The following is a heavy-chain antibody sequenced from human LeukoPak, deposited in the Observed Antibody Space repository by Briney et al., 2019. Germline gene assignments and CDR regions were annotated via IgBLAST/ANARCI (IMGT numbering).Heavy chain of an antibody. V-gene: IGHV4-34*01. CDR1: GGSFSGYY. CDR3: ARAGVVVRRNPRRDAFDI. D-gene: IGHD2-21*01. Sequence: SETLSLTCAVYGGSFSGYYWSWIRQPPGKGLGWIGEINHSGSTNYNPSLKSRVTISVDTSKNQFSLKLSSVTAADTAVYYCARAGVVVRRNPRRDAFDIWGQGTMVTVSS. J-gene: IGHJ3*02. CDR2: INHSGST.